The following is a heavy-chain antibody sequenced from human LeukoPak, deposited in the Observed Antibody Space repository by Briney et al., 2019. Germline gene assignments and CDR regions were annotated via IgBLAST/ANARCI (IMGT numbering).Heavy chain of an antibody. Sequence: PSETLSLTCTVSGGSISSSSYYWGWIRQPPGKGLEWIGLIYYSGTTFYNPSLKSRVTISVDTSKNQFSLQLSSVTAADTAVYYCARRSCSGGICYYFDYWGQGTLVTVSS. CDR2: IYYSGTT. V-gene: IGHV4-39*01. J-gene: IGHJ4*02. CDR3: ARRSCSGGICYYFDY. CDR1: GGSISSSSYY. D-gene: IGHD2-15*01.